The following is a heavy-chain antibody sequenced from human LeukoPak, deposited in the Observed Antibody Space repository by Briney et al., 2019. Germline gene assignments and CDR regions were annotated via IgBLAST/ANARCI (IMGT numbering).Heavy chain of an antibody. CDR3: AKGPTMIVVVTSSDY. CDR1: GFTFSSYA. CDR2: ISGSGGST. Sequence: GGSLRLPCAASGFTFSSYAMSWVRQAPGKGLEWVSAISGSGGSTYYADSVKGRFTISRDNSKNTLYLQMNSLRAEDTAVYYCAKGPTMIVVVTSSDYWGQGTLVTVSS. V-gene: IGHV3-23*01. D-gene: IGHD3-22*01. J-gene: IGHJ4*02.